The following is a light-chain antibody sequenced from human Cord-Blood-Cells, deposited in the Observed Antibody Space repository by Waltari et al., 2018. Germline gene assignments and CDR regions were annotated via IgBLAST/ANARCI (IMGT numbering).Light chain of an antibody. J-gene: IGLJ2*01. CDR3: SSYTSSSTLV. Sequence: QSALTQPPSVSGSPGQSITISCTGPSSDVGGYNYVSWYQQHPGKAPKLMIYDVSNLPSGVSNRFSGSKSGNTASLTISGLQAEDEADYYCSSYTSSSTLVFGGGTKLTVL. CDR1: SSDVGGYNY. V-gene: IGLV2-14*01. CDR2: DVS.